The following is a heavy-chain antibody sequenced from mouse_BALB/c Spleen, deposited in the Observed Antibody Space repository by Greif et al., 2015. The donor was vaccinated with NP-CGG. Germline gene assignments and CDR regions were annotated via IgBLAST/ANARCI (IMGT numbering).Heavy chain of an antibody. CDR2: IWASGST. CDR1: GFSLTSYG. J-gene: IGHJ1*01. CDR3: ARDPSNWDAWYFDV. V-gene: IGHV2-9*02. D-gene: IGHD4-1*01. Sequence: VQVVESGPGLVAPSQSLSITCTVSGFSLTSYGVHWVRQPPGRGLEWLGVIWASGSTNYNSALMSRLSISKDNSKSQVFLKMNNLQTDDTAMYYCARDPSNWDAWYFDVWGAGTTVTVAS.